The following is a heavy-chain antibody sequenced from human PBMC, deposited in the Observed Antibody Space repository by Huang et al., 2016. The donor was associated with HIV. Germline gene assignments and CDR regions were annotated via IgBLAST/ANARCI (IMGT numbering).Heavy chain of an antibody. Sequence: QVQLQQWGAGLLKPSETLSLTCAVYGGSFSGYYWSWIRQSPGKGLEWIGEINHSGSTNYNPSLKSRLTISVDTSKNQFSLKLSSVTAADTAVYYCARERMMSWLDDHDAFDICGQGTMVTVSS. V-gene: IGHV4-34*01. J-gene: IGHJ3*02. CDR3: ARERMMSWLDDHDAFDI. D-gene: IGHD1-1*01. CDR1: GGSFSGYY. CDR2: INHSGST.